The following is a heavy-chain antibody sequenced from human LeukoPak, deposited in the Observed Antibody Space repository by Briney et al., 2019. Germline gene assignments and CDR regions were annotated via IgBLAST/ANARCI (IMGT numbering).Heavy chain of an antibody. D-gene: IGHD4-17*01. V-gene: IGHV4-59*01. CDR1: GGSISNYY. J-gene: IGHJ3*02. Sequence: KPSETLSLTCTVSGGSISNYYWSWIRQPPGKGLEWIGYIYYSGRTNYNPSLKSRVTISVDTSKNQFSLKLSSVTAADTAVYYCAREGGNGDYVRFGWQIKKDDAFDIWGQGTMVTVSS. CDR3: AREGGNGDYVRFGWQIKKDDAFDI. CDR2: IYYSGRT.